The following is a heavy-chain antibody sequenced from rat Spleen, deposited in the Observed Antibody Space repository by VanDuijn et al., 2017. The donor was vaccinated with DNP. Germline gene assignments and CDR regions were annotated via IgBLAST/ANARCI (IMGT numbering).Heavy chain of an antibody. J-gene: IGHJ3*01. CDR2: ISPSGGNT. CDR3: ARWPLAY. Sequence: EVQLVESGGGLVQPGRSLKLSCAASGFTFSNYGMAWVRQAPTKGLEWVATISPSGGNTNYRDSVKGRFSLSRDNAKSTLYLQVNSLRSEDTATYYCARWPLAYWGQGTLVTVSS. D-gene: IGHD3-1*01. V-gene: IGHV5S13*01. CDR1: GFTFSNYG.